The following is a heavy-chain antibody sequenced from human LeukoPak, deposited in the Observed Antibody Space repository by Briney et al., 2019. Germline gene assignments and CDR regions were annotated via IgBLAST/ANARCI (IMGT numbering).Heavy chain of an antibody. J-gene: IGHJ6*03. CDR2: INPNSGGT. D-gene: IGHD6-13*01. CDR3: ARDAEYSSSWPGTSGHYYYYMDV. CDR1: GYTFTSYG. Sequence: GASVKVSCKASGYTFTSYGISWVRQAPGQGLEWMGWINPNSGGTNYAQKFQGRVTMTRDTSISTAYMELSRLRSDDTAVYYCARDAEYSSSWPGTSGHYYYYMDVWGKGTTVTVSS. V-gene: IGHV1-2*02.